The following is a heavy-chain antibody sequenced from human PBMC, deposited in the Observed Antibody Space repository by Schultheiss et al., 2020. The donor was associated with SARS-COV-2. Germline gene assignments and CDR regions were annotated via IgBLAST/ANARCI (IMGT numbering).Heavy chain of an antibody. D-gene: IGHD3-10*01. J-gene: IGHJ6*02. CDR1: GFTFSSYA. V-gene: IGHV3-30-3*01. CDR3: ARDRVDV. Sequence: GGSLRLSCAASGFTFSSYAMHWVRQAPGKGLEWVAVISYDGSNKYYADSVKGRFTISRDNSKNTLYLQMNSLRAEDTAVYYCARDRVDVWGQGTTVTVSS. CDR2: ISYDGSNK.